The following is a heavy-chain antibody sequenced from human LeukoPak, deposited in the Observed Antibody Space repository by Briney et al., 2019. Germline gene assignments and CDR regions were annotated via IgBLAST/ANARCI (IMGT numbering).Heavy chain of an antibody. D-gene: IGHD5-24*01. CDR1: GFTFSSYG. V-gene: IGHV3-33*01. CDR3: GREEMATISSSGKNYYYGMDV. Sequence: GGSLRLSCAASGFTFSSYGMHWVRQAPGKGLEWVAVIWYDGSNKYYADSVKGRFTISRDNSKNTLYLQMNSLRAEDTAVYYCGREEMATISSSGKNYYYGMDVWGQGTTVTVSS. CDR2: IWYDGSNK. J-gene: IGHJ6*02.